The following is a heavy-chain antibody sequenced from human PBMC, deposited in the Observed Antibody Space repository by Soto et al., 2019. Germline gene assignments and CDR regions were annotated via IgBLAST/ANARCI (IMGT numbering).Heavy chain of an antibody. CDR3: AKEGNGGSSLDS. V-gene: IGHV3-43*01. D-gene: IGHD2-15*01. CDR2: ISWDGGSI. Sequence: GVLRLSCEASGFKFDDYMMHWVRQAPGKGLEWISLISWDGGSIDYADSIKGRFTVSRDNSKTSLYLHVHSLTSDDTAFYFCAKEGNGGSSLDSWGQGTLVTVSS. CDR1: GFKFDDYM. J-gene: IGHJ5*01.